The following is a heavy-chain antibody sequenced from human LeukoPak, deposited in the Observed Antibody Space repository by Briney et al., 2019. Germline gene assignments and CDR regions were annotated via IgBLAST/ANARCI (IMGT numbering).Heavy chain of an antibody. Sequence: ASVKVSCKASGYTFSGYYMHWVRQAPGQGLEWMGRINPNGGGTNYAQRLQGRVTMTNDTSISTAYMELSSLRSDDTALYYCTRESGSYHGNDYWGQGTLVTVSS. V-gene: IGHV1-2*06. CDR3: TRESGSYHGNDY. J-gene: IGHJ4*02. D-gene: IGHD1-26*01. CDR2: INPNGGGT. CDR1: GYTFSGYY.